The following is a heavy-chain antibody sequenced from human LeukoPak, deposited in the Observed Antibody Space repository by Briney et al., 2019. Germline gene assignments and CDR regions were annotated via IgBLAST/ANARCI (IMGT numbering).Heavy chain of an antibody. CDR3: ARGVYIAAAQYGY. Sequence: SETLSLTCTVSGGTISSYYWSWIRQPPGKGLEWIGYIYYSGTTNYNPSLKSRVTISVDTSKNQFSLKLNSVTAADTAVYYCARGVYIAAAQYGYWGQGTLVTVSS. V-gene: IGHV4-59*01. CDR2: IYYSGTT. CDR1: GGTISSYY. D-gene: IGHD6-13*01. J-gene: IGHJ4*02.